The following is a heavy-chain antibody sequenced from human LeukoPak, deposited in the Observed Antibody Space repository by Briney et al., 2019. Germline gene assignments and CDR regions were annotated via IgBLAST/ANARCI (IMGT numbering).Heavy chain of an antibody. V-gene: IGHV4-59*08. CDR2: VFYSGTS. Sequence: SETLSLTCTVSGGSINNYYWSWIRQPPGKGLEWIAYVFYSGTSNYNPSLKSRVTISVDTSKNQFSLRLTSVTAADTAGYYCARQYSDWLLGRDYFDYWGQGTLVTVSS. J-gene: IGHJ4*02. CDR1: GGSINNYY. D-gene: IGHD3/OR15-3a*01. CDR3: ARQYSDWLLGRDYFDY.